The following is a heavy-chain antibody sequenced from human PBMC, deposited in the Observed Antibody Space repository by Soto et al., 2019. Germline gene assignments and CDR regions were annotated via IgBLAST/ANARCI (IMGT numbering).Heavy chain of an antibody. CDR2: LNRDGSRT. CDR3: ARDLGGAGSY. D-gene: IGHD1-26*01. J-gene: IGHJ4*02. CDR1: GFTFSNYW. Sequence: AQLVESGGGLVQPGGSLRLSCAASGFTFSNYWMHWVRQVPGQGPVWVSRLNRDGSRTDYADSVRGRFTIFRDNARNTLYLQMNSLRADDTARYYCARDLGGAGSYWGQGTLVTVSS. V-gene: IGHV3-74*01.